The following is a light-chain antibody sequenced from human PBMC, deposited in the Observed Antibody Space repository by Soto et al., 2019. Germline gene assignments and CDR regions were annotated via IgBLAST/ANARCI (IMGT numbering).Light chain of an antibody. V-gene: IGLV2-8*01. CDR2: EVS. CDR3: ISYAGNNNWV. Sequence: QSALTQPPSASGSPGQSVTISCTGTSSDVGAYNYVSWYQQHPGKAPKLMIHEVSNRPSGVPARFSGSKSGDTASLTVSGLQAEDEAEYYCISYAGNNNWVFGGGTKLTVL. J-gene: IGLJ3*02. CDR1: SSDVGAYNY.